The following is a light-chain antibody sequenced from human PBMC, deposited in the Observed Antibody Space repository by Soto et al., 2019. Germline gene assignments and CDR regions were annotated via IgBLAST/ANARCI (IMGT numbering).Light chain of an antibody. CDR2: GAS. J-gene: IGKJ2*01. CDR1: QSVSGN. Sequence: EIVMTQSTATLSVSPGERATLSCRASQSVSGNLAWYQRKPGQAPRLLIYGASTRATGIPARFSGSGSGTEFTLTISSLQSEDFAVYYCQQYNNWPPYTFGQGTKLEIK. CDR3: QQYNNWPPYT. V-gene: IGKV3-15*01.